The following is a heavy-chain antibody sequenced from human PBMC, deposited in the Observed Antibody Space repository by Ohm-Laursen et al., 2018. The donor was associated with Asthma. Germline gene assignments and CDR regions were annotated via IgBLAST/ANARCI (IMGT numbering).Heavy chain of an antibody. Sequence: SLRLSCAASGFTFSNYAMHWVRQPPGKGLEWVTLIWFDGREKYYADSVKGRFTISRDNSKNRVFLQMNTLRDEDTAVYYCAREILVGDLSSDAFDLWGQGTMVTVSS. CDR2: IWFDGREK. V-gene: IGHV3-33*01. CDR1: GFTFSNYA. D-gene: IGHD3-16*02. J-gene: IGHJ3*01. CDR3: AREILVGDLSSDAFDL.